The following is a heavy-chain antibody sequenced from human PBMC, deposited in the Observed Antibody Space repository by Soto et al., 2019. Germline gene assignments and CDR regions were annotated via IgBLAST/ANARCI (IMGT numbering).Heavy chain of an antibody. D-gene: IGHD4-17*01. V-gene: IGHV1-69*01. CDR2: IIPIFGTA. CDR1: GGTFSSYA. Sequence: QVQLVQSGAEVKKPGSSVKVSCKASGGTFSSYAISWVRQAPGQGLEWMGGIIPIFGTANYAQKFQGRVTITADESTSTAYMELSSLRSEDTAVYYCARARNLDYGHYEYYYYGMDVWGQGTTVTVSS. CDR3: ARARNLDYGHYEYYYYGMDV. J-gene: IGHJ6*02.